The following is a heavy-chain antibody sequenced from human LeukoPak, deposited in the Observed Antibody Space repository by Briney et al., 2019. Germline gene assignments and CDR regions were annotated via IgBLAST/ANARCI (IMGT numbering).Heavy chain of an antibody. CDR2: ISGSSTYT. D-gene: IGHD2-2*01. V-gene: IGHV3-11*06. CDR3: ARDAATSVGMPHY. Sequence: PGGSLRLSCAASGFTFSDNYMSWIRQAPGKGLEWISYISGSSTYTNYADSVKGRFTISRDNAKNSLYLQMNSLRAEDTAVYYCARDAATSVGMPHYWGQGTVVTVSS. CDR1: GFTFSDNY. J-gene: IGHJ4*02.